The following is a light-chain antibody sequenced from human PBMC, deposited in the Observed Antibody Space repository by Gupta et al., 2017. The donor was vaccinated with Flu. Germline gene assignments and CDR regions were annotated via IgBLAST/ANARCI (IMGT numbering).Light chain of an antibody. CDR2: LNSDGST. V-gene: IGLV4-69*01. J-gene: IGLJ2*01. CDR3: QTWGTGIVV. Sequence: QFVLTPSPSASASLGASVKLTCTLSSGHSSYVIAWHRQQPEKGPLDLMILNSDGSTNKGDGLPDRFSGSSSAAARYRSISSRQAEDEDYYYGQTWGTGIVVFGGGTKLTVL. CDR1: SGHSSYV.